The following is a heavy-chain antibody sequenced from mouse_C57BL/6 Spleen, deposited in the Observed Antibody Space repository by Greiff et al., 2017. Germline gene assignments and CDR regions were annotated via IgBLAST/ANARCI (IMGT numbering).Heavy chain of an antibody. D-gene: IGHD1-1*01. CDR3: ARWNYGSSYYAMDY. J-gene: IGHJ4*01. Sequence: QLQQSGPELVKPGASVKMSCKASGYTFTDYNMHWVKQRHGKSLEWIGYINPNNGGTSYNQKFKGKATLTVNKSSSTAYMELRSLTSEDSAVYYCARWNYGSSYYAMDYWGQGTSVTVSS. CDR1: GYTFTDYN. V-gene: IGHV1-22*01. CDR2: INPNNGGT.